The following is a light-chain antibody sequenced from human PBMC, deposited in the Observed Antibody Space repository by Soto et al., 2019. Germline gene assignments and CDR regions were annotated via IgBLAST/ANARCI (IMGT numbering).Light chain of an antibody. J-gene: IGLJ3*02. CDR3: STWDDSLNGVV. V-gene: IGLV1-44*01. Sequence: QSVLTQPPSASGTPGQRVPISCSGSTSNIGSNTVNWYQQLPRTAPKLLIYSNNERPSGVPDRFSGSKSGTSASLATSGLESEDEADYYCSTWDDSLNGVVFGGGTKLTVL. CDR2: SNN. CDR1: TSNIGSNT.